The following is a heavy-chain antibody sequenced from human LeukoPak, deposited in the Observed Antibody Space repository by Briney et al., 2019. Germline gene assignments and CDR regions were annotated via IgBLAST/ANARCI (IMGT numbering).Heavy chain of an antibody. CDR3: ARAVNPYYGMDV. CDR2: IYYSGST. Sequence: PSETLSLTCTVSGGSISSYYWSWIRQPPGKGLGWIGYIYYSGSTNYNPSLKSRVTISVDTSKNQFSLKLSSVTAADTAVYYCARAVNPYYGMDVWGQGTTVTVSS. D-gene: IGHD4-11*01. CDR1: GGSISSYY. V-gene: IGHV4-59*01. J-gene: IGHJ6*02.